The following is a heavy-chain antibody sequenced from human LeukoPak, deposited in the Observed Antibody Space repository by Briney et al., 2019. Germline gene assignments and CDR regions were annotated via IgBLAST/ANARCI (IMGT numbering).Heavy chain of an antibody. V-gene: IGHV1-18*01. Sequence: ASVKVSCKASGYTFTSYGISWVRQAPGQGLEWMGWISAYNGNTNYAQKLQGRVTITADESTSTAYMELSSLRSEDTAVYYCASHIAVAGTPLYDYWGQGTLVTVSS. CDR1: GYTFTSYG. CDR3: ASHIAVAGTPLYDY. J-gene: IGHJ4*02. D-gene: IGHD6-19*01. CDR2: ISAYNGNT.